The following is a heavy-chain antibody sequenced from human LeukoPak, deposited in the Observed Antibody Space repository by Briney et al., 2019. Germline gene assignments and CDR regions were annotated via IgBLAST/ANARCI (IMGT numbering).Heavy chain of an antibody. J-gene: IGHJ6*02. CDR2: IYYSGST. CDR3: ASVIAAQYYGMDV. V-gene: IGHV4-39*07. Sequence: RASETLSLTCTVSGGSISSSSYYWGWIRQPPGKGLEWIGSIYYSGSTYYNPSLKSRVTISVDTSKNQFSLKLSSVTAADTAVYYCASVIAAQYYGMDVWGQGTTVTVSS. D-gene: IGHD6-13*01. CDR1: GGSISSSSYY.